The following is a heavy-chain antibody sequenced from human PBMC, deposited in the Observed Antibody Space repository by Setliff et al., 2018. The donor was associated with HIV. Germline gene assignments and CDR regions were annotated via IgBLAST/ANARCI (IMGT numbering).Heavy chain of an antibody. CDR1: EYTFTDYF. J-gene: IGHJ4*02. CDR3: ARQLSNSLDF. V-gene: IGHV1-2*02. CDR2: ISPNNGDK. D-gene: IGHD7-27*01. Sequence: ASVKVSCKASEYTFTDYFIHWVRQAPGQGLEWMGWISPNNGDKKIPQRFRGRVTITRDTSMNTAYLEFSGLRSDDTAVYYCARQLSNSLDFWGQGAQVTVSS.